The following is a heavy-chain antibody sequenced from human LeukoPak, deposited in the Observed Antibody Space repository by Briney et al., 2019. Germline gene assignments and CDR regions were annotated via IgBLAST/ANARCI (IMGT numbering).Heavy chain of an antibody. CDR2: IIPIFGTA. CDR3: ARVIIFGVVMGAFDI. V-gene: IGHV1-69*01. D-gene: IGHD3-3*01. CDR1: GGTFSSYA. Sequence: GASVNVSCKASGGTFSSYAISWVRQAPGQGLEWMGGIIPIFGTANYAQKFQGRVTITADESTSTAYMELSSLRSEDTAVYYCARVIIFGVVMGAFDIWGQETMVTVSS. J-gene: IGHJ3*02.